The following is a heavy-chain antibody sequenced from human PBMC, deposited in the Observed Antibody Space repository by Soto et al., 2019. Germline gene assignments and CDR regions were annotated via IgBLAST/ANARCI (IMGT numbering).Heavy chain of an antibody. CDR2: ISAYNGNT. Sequence: QVQLVQSGAEVKKPGASVKVSCKASGYTFTSYGISWVRQAPGQGLEWMGWISAYNGNTNYAQKLQGRVTMTTDTSTSTAYMELRSLRSDDTAVYYCARAWLLFPESYYYGMDVWGQGTTVTVSS. CDR3: ARAWLLFPESYYYGMDV. J-gene: IGHJ6*02. V-gene: IGHV1-18*01. CDR1: GYTFTSYG. D-gene: IGHD3-9*01.